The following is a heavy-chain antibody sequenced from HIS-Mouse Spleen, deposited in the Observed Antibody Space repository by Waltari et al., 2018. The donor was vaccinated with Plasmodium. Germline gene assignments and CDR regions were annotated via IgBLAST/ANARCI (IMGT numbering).Heavy chain of an antibody. D-gene: IGHD6-6*01. J-gene: IGHJ4*02. Sequence: QLQLQESGPGLVTPSATLSLTCTVSGGSISSSRYYWGWFRQPPGKGLEWIGSIYYSGSTYYNPSLKSRVTISVDTSKNQFSLKLSSVTAADTAVYYCARHRQLAYYFDYWGQGTLVTVSS. V-gene: IGHV4-39*01. CDR1: GGSISSSRYY. CDR3: ARHRQLAYYFDY. CDR2: IYYSGST.